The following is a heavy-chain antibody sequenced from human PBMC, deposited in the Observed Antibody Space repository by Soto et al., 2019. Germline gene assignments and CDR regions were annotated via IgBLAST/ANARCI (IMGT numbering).Heavy chain of an antibody. CDR2: IGTYNGNT. V-gene: IGHV1-18*01. Sequence: QVQLVQSGPEMKKPGDSVKVSCKASGYSFDIDGMPWVRQAPGQGLEWMGWIGTYNGNTDYAQKFQGRVTMTRDTATTTAYMELRSLRSDDTAVYYCARDAATVASYYFDLWGQGTLVTVSS. CDR3: ARDAATVASYYFDL. D-gene: IGHD6-19*01. J-gene: IGHJ4*02. CDR1: GYSFDIDG.